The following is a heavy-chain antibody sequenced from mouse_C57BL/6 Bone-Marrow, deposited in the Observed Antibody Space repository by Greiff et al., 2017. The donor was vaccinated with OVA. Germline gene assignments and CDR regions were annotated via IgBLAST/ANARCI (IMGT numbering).Heavy chain of an antibody. CDR1: GYTFTDYY. CDR2: IYPGSGNT. Sequence: QVQLKESGAELVRPGASVKLSCKASGYTFTDYYINWVKQRPGQGLEWIARIYPGSGNTYYNEKFKGKATLTAEKSSSTAYMQLSSLTSEDSAVYFCARLITTVVEGFAYWGQGTLVTVSA. V-gene: IGHV1-76*01. D-gene: IGHD1-1*01. CDR3: ARLITTVVEGFAY. J-gene: IGHJ3*01.